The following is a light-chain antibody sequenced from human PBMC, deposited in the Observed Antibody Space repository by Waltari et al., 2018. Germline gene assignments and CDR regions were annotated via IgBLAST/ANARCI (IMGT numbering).Light chain of an antibody. J-gene: IGLJ1*01. CDR1: TSDVWTYNL. CDR3: CSYVSNTYV. Sequence: QSALTQPASVSGSPGQSIPISCTGTTSDVWTYNLVSWDQQHPGKAPKLIMFEGTKRPSGVSNRFFASKSGNTASLTISGLQADDEADYHCCSYVSNTYVFGTGTKVTVL. V-gene: IGLV2-23*01. CDR2: EGT.